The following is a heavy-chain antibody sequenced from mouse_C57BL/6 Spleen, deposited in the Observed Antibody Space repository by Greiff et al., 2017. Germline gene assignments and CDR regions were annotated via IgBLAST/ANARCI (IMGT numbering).Heavy chain of an antibody. J-gene: IGHJ2*01. Sequence: QVTLNVSGPGILQSSQTLSLTCSFSGFSLSTSGMGVSWIRQPSGKGLEWLAHIYWDDDKRYNPSLKSRLTISKDTSRNQVFLKITSVDTADTATYYCARRAEGGSYFDYWGQGTTLTVSS. V-gene: IGHV8-12*01. CDR3: ARRAEGGSYFDY. CDR1: GFSLSTSGMG. CDR2: IYWDDDK.